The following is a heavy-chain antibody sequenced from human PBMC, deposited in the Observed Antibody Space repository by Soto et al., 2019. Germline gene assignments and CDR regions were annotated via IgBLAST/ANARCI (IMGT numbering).Heavy chain of an antibody. CDR3: ARGGQWLED. D-gene: IGHD6-19*01. V-gene: IGHV4-59*01. CDR1: CGSISSYY. CDR2: IYYSGST. J-gene: IGHJ4*02. Sequence: PSETLSLTCTVSCGSISSYYWSWIRQPPGKGLELIGYIYYSGSTNYNPSLKSRVTISVDTSKKQFSLRLSSVTAADTAVYYCARGGQWLEDWGQGTLVTVSS.